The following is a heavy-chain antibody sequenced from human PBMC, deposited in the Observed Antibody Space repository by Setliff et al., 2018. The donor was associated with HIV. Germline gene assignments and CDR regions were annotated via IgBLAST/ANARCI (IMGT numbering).Heavy chain of an antibody. CDR2: IHHSGGT. J-gene: IGHJ4*02. V-gene: IGHV4-59*11. CDR1: YGSISGHY. CDR3: ARLPDINSWPFDY. D-gene: IGHD6-13*01. Sequence: LSLTCTVSYGSISGHYWTWIRRPPGKGLEWIGYIHHSGGTQYNPSLMSRLTMSVDSSKNQFSLSLSSVTAADTAVYYCARLPDINSWPFDYWARGTLVTSPQ.